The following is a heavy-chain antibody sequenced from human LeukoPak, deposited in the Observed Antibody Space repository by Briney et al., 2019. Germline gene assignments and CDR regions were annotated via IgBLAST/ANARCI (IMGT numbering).Heavy chain of an antibody. D-gene: IGHD1-26*01. CDR2: ISSSSNYI. V-gene: IGHV3-21*01. Sequence: GGSLRLSCAASGATFSSYTMNWVRQAPGKGLEWVSSISSSSNYIYYADSVKGRFTISRDNAKNSLYLQMNSLRAEDTAVYYCARDAPLPDFWGQGTLVTAPS. CDR1: GATFSSYT. CDR3: ARDAPLPDF. J-gene: IGHJ4*02.